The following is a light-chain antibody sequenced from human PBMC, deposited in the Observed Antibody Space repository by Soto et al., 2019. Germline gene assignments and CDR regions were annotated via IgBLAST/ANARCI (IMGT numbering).Light chain of an antibody. CDR2: GAS. V-gene: IGKV3-15*01. J-gene: IGKJ2*01. CDR3: QQYNNWLYT. Sequence: EIVMTQSPATLSVSPGERATLSCRASQSVSSNLAWYQQKPGQAPRLLIYGASTRATGIPARFSGSVSGTEFTLTISSLQSEDFAVYYCQQYNNWLYTFGQGTKLEI. CDR1: QSVSSN.